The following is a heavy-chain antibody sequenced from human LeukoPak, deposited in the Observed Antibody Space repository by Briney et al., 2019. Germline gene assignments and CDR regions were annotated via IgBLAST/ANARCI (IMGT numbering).Heavy chain of an antibody. D-gene: IGHD2-2*01. Sequence: SETLSLTCAVYGGSFSGYYWSWIRQPPGKGLEWIGEINHSGSTNYNPSLKSRVTISVDTSKNQFSLKLSSVTAADTAVYYCARGQGYCSSTSCDNWFDPWGQGTLVTVSS. CDR3: ARGQGYCSSTSCDNWFDP. V-gene: IGHV4-34*01. CDR1: GGSFSGYY. CDR2: INHSGST. J-gene: IGHJ5*02.